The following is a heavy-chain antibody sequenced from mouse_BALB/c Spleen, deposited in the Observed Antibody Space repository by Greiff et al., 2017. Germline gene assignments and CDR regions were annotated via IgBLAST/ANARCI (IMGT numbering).Heavy chain of an antibody. CDR2: ISTYYGDA. CDR1: GYTFTDYA. V-gene: IGHV1S137*01. CDR3: ALGGRETMGY. Sequence: VQLQQSGAELVRPGVSVKISCKGSGYTFTDYAMHWVKQSHAKSLEWIGVISTYYGDASYNQKFKGKATMTVDKSSSTAYMELARLTSEDSAIYYCALGGRETMGYWGQGTSVTVSS. D-gene: IGHD3-1*01. J-gene: IGHJ4*01.